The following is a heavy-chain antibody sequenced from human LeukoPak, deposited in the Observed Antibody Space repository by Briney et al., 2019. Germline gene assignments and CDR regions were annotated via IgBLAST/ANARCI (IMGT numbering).Heavy chain of an antibody. CDR1: GYTFTGYY. J-gene: IGHJ4*02. CDR3: ARDPTYNWNYDY. Sequence: ASVKVSCKASGYTFTGYYMHWVRQAPGQGLEWMGRINPNSGGTNYAQKFQGRVTMTRDTSISTAYMELSRLRSDVTAVYYCARDPTYNWNYDYWGQGTLVTVSS. V-gene: IGHV1-2*06. CDR2: INPNSGGT. D-gene: IGHD1-7*01.